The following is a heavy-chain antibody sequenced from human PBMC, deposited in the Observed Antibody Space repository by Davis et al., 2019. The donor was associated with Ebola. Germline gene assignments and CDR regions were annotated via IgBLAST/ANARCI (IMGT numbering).Heavy chain of an antibody. CDR3: ARHSAVYYYDSSGYSLLLHDAFDI. CDR1: GGSISSSSYY. V-gene: IGHV4-39*01. D-gene: IGHD3-22*01. J-gene: IGHJ3*02. CDR2: IYYSGRT. Sequence: SETLSLTCTVSGGSISSSSYYWGWIRQPPGKGLEWIGSIYYSGRTYYNPSLKSRVTISVDTSKNQFSLKLSSVTAADTAVYYCARHSAVYYYDSSGYSLLLHDAFDIWGQGTMVTVSS.